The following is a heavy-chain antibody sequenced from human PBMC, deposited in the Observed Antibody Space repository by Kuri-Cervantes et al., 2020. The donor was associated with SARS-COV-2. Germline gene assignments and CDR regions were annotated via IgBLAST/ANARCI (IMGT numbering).Heavy chain of an antibody. CDR2: INSDGSST. V-gene: IGHV3-74*01. J-gene: IGHJ3*02. Sequence: GGSLRLSCTASGFTFGDYAMSWFRQAPGKGLVWVSRINSDGSSTSYADSVKGRFTISRDNAKNTLYLQMNSLRAEDTAVYYCARVKQWLERTAFDIWGQGTMVTVSS. CDR1: GFTFGDYA. CDR3: ARVKQWLERTAFDI. D-gene: IGHD6-19*01.